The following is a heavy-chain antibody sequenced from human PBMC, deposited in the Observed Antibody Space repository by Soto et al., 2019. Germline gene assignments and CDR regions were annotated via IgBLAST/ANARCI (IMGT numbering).Heavy chain of an antibody. CDR1: GGAISGGGYY. CDR3: ASSTVRSNWYFDY. Sequence: SETLSLTGTVSGGAISGGGYYWSWIRQHPGKGLEWIGYIYYSGSTYYNPSLKSRVTISVDTSKNQFSLKLSSVTAADTAVYYCASSTVRSNWYFDYWGQGTLVTVSS. J-gene: IGHJ4*02. V-gene: IGHV4-31*03. D-gene: IGHD2-8*01. CDR2: IYYSGST.